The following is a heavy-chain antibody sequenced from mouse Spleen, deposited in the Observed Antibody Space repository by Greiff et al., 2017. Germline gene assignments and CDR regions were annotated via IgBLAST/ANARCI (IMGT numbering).Heavy chain of an antibody. V-gene: IGHV1-15*01. D-gene: IGHD2-2*01. Sequence: QVQLQQSGAELVKPGASVTLSCKASGYTFTDYEMHWVQQTPVHGLEWIGAIDPETGGTASNQKFKGKAILTADKSSSTAYMELRSLTSEESAVYYWTHYVYDYAMDYWGQGTSVTVSS. CDR2: IDPETGGT. J-gene: IGHJ4*01. CDR1: GYTFTDYE. CDR3: THYVYDYAMDY.